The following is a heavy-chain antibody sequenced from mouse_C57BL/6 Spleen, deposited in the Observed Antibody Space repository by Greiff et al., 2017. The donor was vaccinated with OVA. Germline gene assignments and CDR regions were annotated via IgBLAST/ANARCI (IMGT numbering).Heavy chain of an antibody. J-gene: IGHJ1*03. V-gene: IGHV14-1*01. Sequence: VQLQQSGAELVRPGASVKLSCTASGSNFKDYYMHWVKQRPEHGLEWIGRIDPEDGDTEYAPKFQGKATMTADTSSNTAYLQLSSLTSEDTAVYYCTNHGSSYWYFDVWGTGTTVTVSS. CDR2: IDPEDGDT. CDR3: TNHGSSYWYFDV. CDR1: GSNFKDYY. D-gene: IGHD1-1*01.